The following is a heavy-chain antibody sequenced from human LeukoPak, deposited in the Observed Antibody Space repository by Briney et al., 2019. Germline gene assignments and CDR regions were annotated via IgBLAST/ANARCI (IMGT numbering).Heavy chain of an antibody. Sequence: SVKVSCKASGGTFSSYAISWVRQAPGQGLEWMGRIIPILGIANYAQKFQGRVTITADKSTSTAYMGLSSLRSEDTAVYYCARAPYGDYGMDVWGQGTTVTVSS. CDR3: ARAPYGDYGMDV. J-gene: IGHJ6*02. D-gene: IGHD4-17*01. CDR1: GGTFSSYA. CDR2: IIPILGIA. V-gene: IGHV1-69*04.